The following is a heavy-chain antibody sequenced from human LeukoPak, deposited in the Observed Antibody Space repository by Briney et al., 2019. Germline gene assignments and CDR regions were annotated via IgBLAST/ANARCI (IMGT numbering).Heavy chain of an antibody. V-gene: IGHV3-74*01. Sequence: GGSLRLSCAASGFTFSNYWMHWVRQVPGKGLVWVSRINSDGSTTNYADSVKGRFTISRDNTKNTLYLQMNSLRAEDTAVYYCARGMGTTTGGYWGQGTLVTVSS. J-gene: IGHJ4*02. CDR1: GFTFSNYW. CDR3: ARGMGTTTGGY. CDR2: INSDGSTT. D-gene: IGHD1-26*01.